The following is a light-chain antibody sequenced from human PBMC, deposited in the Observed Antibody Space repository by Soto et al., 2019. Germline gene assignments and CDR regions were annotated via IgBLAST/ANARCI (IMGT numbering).Light chain of an antibody. CDR2: LDSDGSH. V-gene: IGLV4-69*01. Sequence: QPVLTQSPSASVSLGASVKLTCTRSSGHSSYAIAWHQQQPEKGPRYLMKLDSDGSHTKGDAIPDRFSGSSSGAERYLTISSLQSEDEADYYCQTWGTGIHVVFGGGTKLTVL. J-gene: IGLJ2*01. CDR3: QTWGTGIHVV. CDR1: SGHSSYA.